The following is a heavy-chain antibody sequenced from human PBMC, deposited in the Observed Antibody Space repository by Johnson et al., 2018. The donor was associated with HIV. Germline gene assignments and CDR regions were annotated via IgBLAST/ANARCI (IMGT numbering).Heavy chain of an antibody. D-gene: IGHD3-22*01. Sequence: VESGGGLVQPGRSLRLSCAASGFTFEDYAMHWVRQAPGKGLEWVSGIHWNSDSIEYADSVKGRFTVSRDNAKNSLYLQMNSLRAEDTALYYCAKDLVVINVRYAFHIWGQGTMVTVSS. J-gene: IGHJ3*02. V-gene: IGHV3-9*01. CDR3: AKDLVVINVRYAFHI. CDR2: IHWNSDSI. CDR1: GFTFEDYA.